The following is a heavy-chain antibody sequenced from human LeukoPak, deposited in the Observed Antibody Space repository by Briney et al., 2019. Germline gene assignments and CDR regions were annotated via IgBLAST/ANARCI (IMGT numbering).Heavy chain of an antibody. V-gene: IGHV4-59*08. CDR1: GGSISSYY. D-gene: IGHD3-3*01. CDR3: GGFGVVIGSNWFDP. Sequence: SETLSLTCTVSGGSISSYYWSWIRQPPGKGLEWIGYIYYSGSTYYNPSLKSRVTISVDTSKNQFSLKLSSVTAADTAVYYCGGFGVVIGSNWFDPWGQGTLVTVSS. CDR2: IYYSGST. J-gene: IGHJ5*02.